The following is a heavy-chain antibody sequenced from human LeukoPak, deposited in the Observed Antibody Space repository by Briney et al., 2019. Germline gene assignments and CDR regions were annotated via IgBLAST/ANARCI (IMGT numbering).Heavy chain of an antibody. CDR3: ARLNYYDSSGYSLN. CDR2: IYYSGST. J-gene: IGHJ4*02. Sequence: SETLSLTCTVPGGPISSSSYYWGWIRQPPGKGLEWIGSIYYSGSTYYNPSLKSRVTISVDTSKNRFSLKLSSVTAADTAVYYCARLNYYDSSGYSLNWGQGTLVTVSS. V-gene: IGHV4-39*01. D-gene: IGHD3-22*01. CDR1: GGPISSSSYY.